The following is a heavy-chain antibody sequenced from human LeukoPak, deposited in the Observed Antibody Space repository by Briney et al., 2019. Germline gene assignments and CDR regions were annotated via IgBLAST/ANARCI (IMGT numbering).Heavy chain of an antibody. J-gene: IGHJ5*02. Sequence: GGSLRLSCTASGFTFGDYAMSWFRQAPGKGLEWVGFIRSKAYGGTTEYAASVKGRFTISRDDSKSIAYLQMNSLKTEDTAVYYCTTPDSLVGYSSSRFDPWGQGTLVTVSS. CDR2: IRSKAYGGTT. CDR3: TTPDSLVGYSSSRFDP. D-gene: IGHD6-13*01. CDR1: GFTFGDYA. V-gene: IGHV3-49*03.